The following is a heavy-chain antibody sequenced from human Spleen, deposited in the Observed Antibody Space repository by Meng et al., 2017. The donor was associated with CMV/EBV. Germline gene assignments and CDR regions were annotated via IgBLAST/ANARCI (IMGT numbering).Heavy chain of an antibody. CDR1: GFTFSSYS. J-gene: IGHJ5*02. V-gene: IGHV3-21*04. CDR3: ARAYNVPGWFDP. CDR2: ISSSSSYI. D-gene: IGHD1-14*01. Sequence: SCAASGFTFSSYSMNWVRQAPGKGLEWVSSISSSSSYIYYADSVKGRFTISRDNAKNSLDLQMNSLRVEDTALYYCARAYNVPGWFDPWGQGTLVTVSS.